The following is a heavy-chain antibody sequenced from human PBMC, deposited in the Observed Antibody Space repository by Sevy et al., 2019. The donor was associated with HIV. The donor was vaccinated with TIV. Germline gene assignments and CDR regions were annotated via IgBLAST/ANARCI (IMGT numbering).Heavy chain of an antibody. V-gene: IGHV1-18*01. D-gene: IGHD1-26*01. J-gene: IGHJ1*01. Sequence: ASVKVSCKASGYTCTNYHITWVRQAPGQGLEWMGWITPNNGNTNYARRLQGRVTMTTDTSTATAYMELRSLRSDDTAVYYCARAPSGSQGPGQYFHHWGQCTLVTVSS. CDR2: ITPNNGNT. CDR1: GYTCTNYH. CDR3: ARAPSGSQGPGQYFHH.